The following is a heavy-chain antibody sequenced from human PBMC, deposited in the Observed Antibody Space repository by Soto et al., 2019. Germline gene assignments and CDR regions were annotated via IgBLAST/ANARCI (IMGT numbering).Heavy chain of an antibody. J-gene: IGHJ5*02. Sequence: GGSLILSCAASGFTFSSYSTNWVRQAPGKGLEWVSSISSSSSYIYYADSVKGRFTISRDNAKNSLYLQMNSLRAEDTAVYYCARDPFAIVPAATAESSCFDPWGQGTLVTVSS. V-gene: IGHV3-21*01. CDR1: GFTFSSYS. CDR3: ARDPFAIVPAATAESSCFDP. CDR2: ISSSSSYI. D-gene: IGHD2-2*01.